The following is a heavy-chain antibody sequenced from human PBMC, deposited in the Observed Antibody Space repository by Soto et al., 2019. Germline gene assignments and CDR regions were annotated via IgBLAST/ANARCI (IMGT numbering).Heavy chain of an antibody. CDR2: IYFSGSV. Sequence: SETLSLTCTVSGDSISNYYWSWIRQPPGKGLEWIGYIYFSGSVNYSPSLKTRVTISVDTSKNQFSLGLSSVTAADTAVYYCARGRLRYDDYWGQGTLVTVSS. CDR1: GDSISNYY. J-gene: IGHJ4*02. D-gene: IGHD3-9*01. V-gene: IGHV4-59*01. CDR3: ARGRLRYDDY.